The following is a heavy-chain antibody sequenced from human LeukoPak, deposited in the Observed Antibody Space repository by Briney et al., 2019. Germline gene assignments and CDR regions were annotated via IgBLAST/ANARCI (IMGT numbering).Heavy chain of an antibody. Sequence: GASVKVSCKASGYTFTSYYMHWVRQAPGQGLEWMGIVNPSGGSTTYAQKFQGRVTMTRDTSTSTVYMELSSLRSGDTAVYYCAIERGITGTTLFDPWGQGTLVTVSS. CDR3: AIERGITGTTLFDP. D-gene: IGHD1-7*01. J-gene: IGHJ5*02. V-gene: IGHV1-46*01. CDR2: VNPSGGST. CDR1: GYTFTSYY.